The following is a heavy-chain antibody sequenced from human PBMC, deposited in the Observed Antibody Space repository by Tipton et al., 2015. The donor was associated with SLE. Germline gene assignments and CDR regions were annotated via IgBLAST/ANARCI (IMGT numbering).Heavy chain of an antibody. Sequence: SLRLSCAASGFTFSNYWMNWVRQAPGKGLEWVANIKQDGSEKYYVDSVKGRFTISRDNAKNSLYLQMNSLRAEDTAVYYCARDRVVVAAYFDLWGRGTLVTVPS. CDR1: GFTFSNYW. CDR2: IKQDGSEK. V-gene: IGHV3-7*01. CDR3: ARDRVVVAAYFDL. D-gene: IGHD2-15*01. J-gene: IGHJ2*01.